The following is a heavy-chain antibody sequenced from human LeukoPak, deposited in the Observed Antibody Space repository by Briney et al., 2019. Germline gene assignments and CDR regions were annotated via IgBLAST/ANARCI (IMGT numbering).Heavy chain of an antibody. CDR1: GGSISSSSYY. Sequence: SETLSLTCTVSGGSISSSSYYWGWIRQPPGKGLEWIGSIYSSGTTNYNPSLKSRVTISVDTSKNQFSLKLTSVTAADTAVYYCARRNYDVLSGYYDAFDIWDQGTMVTVSS. V-gene: IGHV4-39*01. CDR3: ARRNYDVLSGYYDAFDI. D-gene: IGHD3-3*01. CDR2: IYSSGTT. J-gene: IGHJ3*02.